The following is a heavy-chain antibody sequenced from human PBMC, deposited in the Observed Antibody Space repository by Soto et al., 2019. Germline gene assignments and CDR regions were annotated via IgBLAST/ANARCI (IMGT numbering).Heavy chain of an antibody. V-gene: IGHV3-49*03. CDR3: ARYTYTSRYSYYGMDV. CDR1: GFTFSDYA. J-gene: IGHJ6*02. CDR2: VRSKAYGGTK. Sequence: PGGSLRLSCTTSGFTFSDYAICWFRQAPGKGLEWVGVVRSKAYGGTKDYAASVKGRFDISRDDSKSIAYLQMNSVTTEDTGVYFCARYTYTSRYSYYGMDVWGHGTTVTSP. D-gene: IGHD2-2*02.